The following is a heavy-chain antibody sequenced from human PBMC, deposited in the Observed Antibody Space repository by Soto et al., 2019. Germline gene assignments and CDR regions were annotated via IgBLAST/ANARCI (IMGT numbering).Heavy chain of an antibody. D-gene: IGHD4-17*01. CDR1: GFSITVAW. V-gene: IGHV3-15*07. CDR2: IKGESDGETR. J-gene: IGHJ4*02. CDR3: TTDRRYGDYVTDLCY. Sequence: PGGSLRLSCAASGFSITVAWMTWVRQAPGKGLEWVGRIKGESDGETRDYAAPVKGRFTISRDDSKSTLYLQMNSLKTEDTAVYYCTTDRRYGDYVTDLCYWGRGTLVTVSS.